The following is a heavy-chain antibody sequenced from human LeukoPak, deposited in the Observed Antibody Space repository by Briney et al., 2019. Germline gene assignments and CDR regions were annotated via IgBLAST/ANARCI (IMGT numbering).Heavy chain of an antibody. V-gene: IGHV7-4-1*02. CDR1: GYTFTSYA. Sequence: GASVKVSCKASGYTFTSYAMNWVRQAPGQGLEWMGWINTNTGNPTYAQGFTGRFVFSLDTSVGTAYLQISSLKAEDTAVYYCARDPNGITASGTNWFDSWGQGTLVTVSS. J-gene: IGHJ5*01. D-gene: IGHD6-13*01. CDR2: INTNTGNP. CDR3: ARDPNGITASGTNWFDS.